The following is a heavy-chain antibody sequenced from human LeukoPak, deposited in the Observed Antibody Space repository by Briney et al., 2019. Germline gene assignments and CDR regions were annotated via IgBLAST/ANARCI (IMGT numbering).Heavy chain of an antibody. CDR2: ISSSSGYI. CDR1: GFTFSSYS. D-gene: IGHD3-10*01. J-gene: IGHJ4*02. Sequence: GGSLSLSCAASGFTFSSYSMNWVRQAPGKGLEWVSSISSSSGYIYYADSVKGRFTISRDNAENSLYLQMNSLRAEDTAVYYCARDLLSLLVPDYWGQGTLVTVSS. CDR3: ARDLLSLLVPDY. V-gene: IGHV3-21*01.